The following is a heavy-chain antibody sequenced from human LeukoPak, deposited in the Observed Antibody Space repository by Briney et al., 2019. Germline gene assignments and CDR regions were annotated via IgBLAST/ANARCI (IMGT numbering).Heavy chain of an antibody. CDR1: GFTFSSYS. J-gene: IGHJ6*02. CDR2: ISSSSSYI. Sequence: PGGSLRLSCAASGFTFSSYSMNWVRQAPGKGLEWVSSISSSSSYIYYADSVKGRFTISRDNAKNSLYLQMNSLRAEDTAVYYCARDHGSYYGSGSFYYYYYGMDVWGQGTTVTVSS. CDR3: ARDHGSYYGSGSFYYYYYGMDV. V-gene: IGHV3-21*01. D-gene: IGHD3-10*01.